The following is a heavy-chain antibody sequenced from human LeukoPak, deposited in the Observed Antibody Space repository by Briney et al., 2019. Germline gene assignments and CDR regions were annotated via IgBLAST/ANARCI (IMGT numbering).Heavy chain of an antibody. V-gene: IGHV3-23*01. D-gene: IGHD6-13*01. CDR3: AKQGRSWYYSYMDV. Sequence: GGSLRLSCAASGFTFSSYATSWVRQAPGKGLEWVSGISASGGTIYYADSVKGRFTISRDNSKNSLFLQMNSLRAEDTAVYYCAKQGRSWYYSYMDVWGKGTTVTVSS. J-gene: IGHJ6*03. CDR1: GFTFSSYA. CDR2: ISASGGTI.